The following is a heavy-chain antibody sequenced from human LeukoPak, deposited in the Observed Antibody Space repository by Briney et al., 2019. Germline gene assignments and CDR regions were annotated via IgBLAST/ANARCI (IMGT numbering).Heavy chain of an antibody. CDR1: GFTFGDYT. Sequence: PGGSLRLSCTASGFTFGDYTMSWFRQAPGKRLEWVGFIRSKAYGGTTEYAASVKGRFTISRDDSKSIAYLQMNSLKTEDTAVYYCTSLNSDYGNYSPWGQGTLVTVSS. D-gene: IGHD4-11*01. V-gene: IGHV3-49*03. J-gene: IGHJ4*02. CDR3: TSLNSDYGNYSP. CDR2: IRSKAYGGTT.